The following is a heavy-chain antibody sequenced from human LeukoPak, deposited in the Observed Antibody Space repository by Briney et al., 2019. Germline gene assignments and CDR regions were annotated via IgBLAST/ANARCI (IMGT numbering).Heavy chain of an antibody. J-gene: IGHJ4*02. CDR3: ARDRGYSYGYYFDY. D-gene: IGHD5-18*01. CDR2: IYYSGST. Sequence: SETLSLTCTVSGGSMSRYYWSWIRQPPGKGLEWIGYIYYSGSTYYNPSLKSRVTISVDTSKNQFSLKLSSVTAADTAVYYCARDRGYSYGYYFDYWGQGTLVTVSS. CDR1: GGSMSRYY. V-gene: IGHV4-59*06.